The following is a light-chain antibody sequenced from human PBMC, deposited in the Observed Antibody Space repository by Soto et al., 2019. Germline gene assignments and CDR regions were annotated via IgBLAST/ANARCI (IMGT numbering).Light chain of an antibody. CDR1: TSNIGPNT. CDR2: SND. J-gene: IGLJ2*01. CDR3: ATWDDSLNVV. Sequence: QSVLTQSPSASGTPGQRVSISFSGSTSNIGPNTVSWYQHVPGTAPKLLIYSNDQRPSAVPGRFSGSKSGTSASLAISGLLSEDEADYYCATWDDSLNVVFGGGTKLTVL. V-gene: IGLV1-44*01.